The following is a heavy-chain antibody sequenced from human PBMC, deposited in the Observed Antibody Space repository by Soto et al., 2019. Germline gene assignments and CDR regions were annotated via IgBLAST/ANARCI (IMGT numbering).Heavy chain of an antibody. CDR2: IYPDDSDT. CDR3: ARLEWLSLAAWFDP. J-gene: IGHJ5*02. Sequence: PGESLKISCKGDGYRFTNYWIGWVRQMPGKGLEWMGMIYPDDSDTKYSPSFQGQVTFSADKSINTAYLQWSSLKASDTAIYYCARLEWLSLAAWFDPWGQGTLVTVSS. V-gene: IGHV5-51*01. CDR1: GYRFTNYW. D-gene: IGHD3-3*01.